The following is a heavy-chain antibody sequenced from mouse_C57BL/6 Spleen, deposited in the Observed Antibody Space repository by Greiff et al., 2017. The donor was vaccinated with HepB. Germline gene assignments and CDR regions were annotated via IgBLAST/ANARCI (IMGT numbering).Heavy chain of an antibody. D-gene: IGHD1-1*01. J-gene: IGHJ2*01. Sequence: VQLQQSGAELVKPGASVKLSCTASGFNIKDYYMHWVKQRPGQGLEWIGDIYPGSGSTNYNEKFKSKATLTVDTSSSTAYMQLSSLTSEDSAVYYCARNYYGSSYLYYFDYWGQGTTLTVSS. V-gene: IGHV1-55*01. CDR1: GFNIKDYY. CDR2: IYPGSGST. CDR3: ARNYYGSSYLYYFDY.